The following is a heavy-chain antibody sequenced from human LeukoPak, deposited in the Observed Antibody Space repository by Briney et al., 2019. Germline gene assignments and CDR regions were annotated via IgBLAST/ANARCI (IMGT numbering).Heavy chain of an antibody. J-gene: IGHJ4*02. D-gene: IGHD3-22*01. CDR1: GGSVSSGNYY. CDR3: ARDPSGYFNY. Sequence: PSETLSLTCTVSGGSVSSGNYYWSWIRQPPGKGLDWIGYIYYSGSTNYNPSLKSRVTISVDTSKNQFSLRLSSVTAVDTAVYYCARDPSGYFNYWGQGTLATVSS. V-gene: IGHV4-61*01. CDR2: IYYSGST.